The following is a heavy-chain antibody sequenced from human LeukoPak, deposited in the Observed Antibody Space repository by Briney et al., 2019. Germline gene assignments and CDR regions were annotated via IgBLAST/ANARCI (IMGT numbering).Heavy chain of an antibody. V-gene: IGHV4-59*01. D-gene: IGHD1-26*01. CDR3: ARGRVGGSY. Sequence: SEPLSLTCTVSGGSISSYYWSWSRQPPGKGLEWIGCISYSGSTNYNPSLKSRVTISVDTCKSQFSLKLNSVTAADTAVYYCARGRVGGSYWGQGALVSVSS. J-gene: IGHJ4*02. CDR2: ISYSGST. CDR1: GGSISSYY.